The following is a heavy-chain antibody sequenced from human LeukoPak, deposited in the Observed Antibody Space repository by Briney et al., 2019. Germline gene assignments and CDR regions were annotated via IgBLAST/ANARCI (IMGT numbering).Heavy chain of an antibody. Sequence: GGSLRLSCAASGYTFSSYAMTWVRQAPRKGLEWVSTISGSAGRTYYADSVKGRFTISRDNSKNTLYLQLNSLRAEDTAVYYCAKDSLGSEIPLFDYWGQGTLVTVSS. J-gene: IGHJ4*02. CDR3: AKDSLGSEIPLFDY. CDR1: GYTFSSYA. CDR2: ISGSAGRT. D-gene: IGHD3-10*01. V-gene: IGHV3-23*01.